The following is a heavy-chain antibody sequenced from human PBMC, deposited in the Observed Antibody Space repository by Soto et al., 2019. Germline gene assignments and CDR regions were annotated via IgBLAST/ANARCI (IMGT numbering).Heavy chain of an antibody. CDR1: GGAISGYY. J-gene: IGHJ5*02. V-gene: IGHV4-4*07. D-gene: IGHD3-3*01. CDR2: IYSSGST. Sequence: PSETLSLTCTVTGGAISGYYWTWIRQSDGEGLEWIGRIYSSGSTNYNPSLKSRVTISLDTSMNYFSLRLSSVTAADTAVYYCATGQRFSHWFGPWGQGTLVTVSS. CDR3: ATGQRFSHWFGP.